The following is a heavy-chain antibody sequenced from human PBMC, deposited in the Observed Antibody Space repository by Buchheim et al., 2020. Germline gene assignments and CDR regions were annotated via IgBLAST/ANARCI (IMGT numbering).Heavy chain of an antibody. Sequence: QVQLVESGGGLVKPGGSLRLSCAASGFTFSDYYMSWIRQAPGKGLEWVSYISSSGSTIYYADSVKGRFTISRDNAKNSLYLQMNSLRAEDTAVYYCARLNIAAAGTGLVVAKYYYYYGMDVWGQGTT. D-gene: IGHD6-13*01. J-gene: IGHJ6*02. CDR2: ISSSGSTI. CDR1: GFTFSDYY. CDR3: ARLNIAAAGTGLVVAKYYYYYGMDV. V-gene: IGHV3-11*01.